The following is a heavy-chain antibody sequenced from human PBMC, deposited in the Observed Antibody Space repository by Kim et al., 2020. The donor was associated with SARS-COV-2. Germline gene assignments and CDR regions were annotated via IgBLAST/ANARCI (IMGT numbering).Heavy chain of an antibody. V-gene: IGHV3-30-3*01. Sequence: GGSLRLSCAASGFTFSSYAMPWVRQAPGKGLDWVAVISYDGSNKYYADSVKGRFTISRDNSKDTLYLQMNSLRAEDTAVYYCARDHTIVRGAVDYWGQGTLVTVSS. J-gene: IGHJ4*02. CDR3: ARDHTIVRGAVDY. D-gene: IGHD3-10*01. CDR2: ISYDGSNK. CDR1: GFTFSSYA.